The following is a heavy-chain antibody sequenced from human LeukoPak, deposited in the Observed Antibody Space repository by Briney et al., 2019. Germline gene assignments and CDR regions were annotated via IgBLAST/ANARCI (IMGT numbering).Heavy chain of an antibody. Sequence: GGSLRLSCAAPGFTFSNSWMTWVRQAPEKGLESVASIKPDGSEKYYVDSVKGRFTISRGNAKNSLYLQMNSLRAEDTALYYCARDPAWGAFDIWGQGTMATVSS. V-gene: IGHV3-7*01. CDR1: GFTFSNSW. CDR3: ARDPAWGAFDI. D-gene: IGHD7-27*01. J-gene: IGHJ3*02. CDR2: IKPDGSEK.